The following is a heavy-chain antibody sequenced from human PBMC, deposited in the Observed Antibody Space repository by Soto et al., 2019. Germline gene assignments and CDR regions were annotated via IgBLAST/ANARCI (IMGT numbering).Heavy chain of an antibody. CDR2: IKQDGSEK. CDR3: ASLYDSSGYYGFPDAFDI. D-gene: IGHD3-22*01. Sequence: LRLSCAASGFTFSSYWMSWVRQAPGKGPEWVANIKQDGSEKYYVDSVKGRFTISRDNAKNSLYLQMNSLRAEDTAVYYCASLYDSSGYYGFPDAFDIWGQGTMVTVSS. V-gene: IGHV3-7*03. J-gene: IGHJ3*02. CDR1: GFTFSSYW.